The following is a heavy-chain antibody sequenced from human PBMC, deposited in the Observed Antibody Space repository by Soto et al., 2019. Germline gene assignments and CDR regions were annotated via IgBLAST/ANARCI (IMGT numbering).Heavy chain of an antibody. Sequence: SETLSLTCTVSGGSISSSSYYWGWIRQPPGKGLEWIGSIYYSGSTYYNPSLKSRVTISVDTSKNQFSLKLSSVTAADTAVYYCARLGKEDYGDVWDYHYYYMDVWGKGTTVTVSS. CDR1: GGSISSSSYY. D-gene: IGHD4-17*01. J-gene: IGHJ6*03. V-gene: IGHV4-39*01. CDR3: ARLGKEDYGDVWDYHYYYMDV. CDR2: IYYSGST.